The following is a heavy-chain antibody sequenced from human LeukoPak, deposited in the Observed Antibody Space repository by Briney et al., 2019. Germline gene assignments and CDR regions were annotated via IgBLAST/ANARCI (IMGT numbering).Heavy chain of an antibody. Sequence: GASVKVSCKASGYTFTSYGISWVRQAPGQGLEWMGWISAYNGNTNYAQKLQGRVTMTRSTSTTTAYMELSSLRSDDTAMYYCARRQADSSGHYYIHWGQGTPVTVSS. CDR2: ISAYNGNT. CDR3: ARRQADSSGHYYIH. J-gene: IGHJ4*02. V-gene: IGHV1-18*01. CDR1: GYTFTSYG. D-gene: IGHD3-22*01.